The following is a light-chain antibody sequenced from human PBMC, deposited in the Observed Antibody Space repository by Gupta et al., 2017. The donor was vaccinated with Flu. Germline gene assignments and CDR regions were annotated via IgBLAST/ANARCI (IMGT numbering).Light chain of an antibody. Sequence: QSALTQPPSASGSPGQSLTISCTGTSSDVGGYNYVSWYQQHPGKAPKLMICDVSKRPSGVPDRFSGSKSDNTASLTISGLQAEDEADYYCNSYASSTNVVFGGGTKLTVL. CDR2: DVS. CDR3: NSYASSTNVV. V-gene: IGLV2-8*01. CDR1: SSDVGGYNY. J-gene: IGLJ2*01.